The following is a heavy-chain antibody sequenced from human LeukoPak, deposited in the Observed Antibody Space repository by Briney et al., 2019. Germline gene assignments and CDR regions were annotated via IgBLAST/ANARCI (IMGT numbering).Heavy chain of an antibody. CDR2: ISSSSSYI. J-gene: IGHJ4*02. D-gene: IGHD4-17*01. CDR3: ARDAVTTTRVDYIDY. Sequence: GGSLRLSCAASGFTFSSYSMNWVRQAPGKGLEWVSSISSSSSYIYYADSVKGRFTTSRDNAKNSLYLQMNSLRAEDTAVYYCARDAVTTTRVDYIDYWGQGTLVTVSS. CDR1: GFTFSSYS. V-gene: IGHV3-21*01.